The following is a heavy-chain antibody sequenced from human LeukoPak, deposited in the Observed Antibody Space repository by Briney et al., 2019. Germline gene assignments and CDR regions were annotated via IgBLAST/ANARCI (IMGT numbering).Heavy chain of an antibody. CDR2: ITVSRTT. D-gene: IGHD5-24*01. V-gene: IGHV3-48*01. CDR1: GFTFSSYS. J-gene: IGHJ4*02. CDR3: ARETRVRWTDY. Sequence: GGSLRLSCAASGFTFSSYSMNWVRQAPGKGLEWVSYITVSRTTYYADSVKGRFTISRDNAKNSLYLQMNSLRAEDTAVYYCARETRVRWTDYWGQGILVTVSS.